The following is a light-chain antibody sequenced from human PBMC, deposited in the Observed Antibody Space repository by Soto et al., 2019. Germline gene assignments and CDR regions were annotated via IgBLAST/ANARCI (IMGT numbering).Light chain of an antibody. Sequence: DIQMTQSPSTLSASVGDRVTITCRASQSISLWLAWYQQKPGKAPNLLIYKASNLESGVPSRFSGSGSGTEFTLTISSLQPDDFATYYCQQCYSYPWTFGQGTKVEIK. J-gene: IGKJ1*01. V-gene: IGKV1-5*03. CDR1: QSISLW. CDR2: KAS. CDR3: QQCYSYPWT.